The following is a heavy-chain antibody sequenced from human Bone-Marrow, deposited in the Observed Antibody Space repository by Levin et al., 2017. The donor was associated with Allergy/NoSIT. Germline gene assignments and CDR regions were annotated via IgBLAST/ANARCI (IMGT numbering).Heavy chain of an antibody. Sequence: SETLSLTCTVSGGSISSYYWSWIRQPPGKGLEWIGYIYYSGSTNYNPSLKSRVTISVDTSKNQFSLKLSSVTAADTAVYYCARARIAVAGTFSWFDPWGQGTLVTVSS. CDR2: IYYSGST. CDR3: ARARIAVAGTFSWFDP. J-gene: IGHJ5*02. D-gene: IGHD6-19*01. V-gene: IGHV4-59*01. CDR1: GGSISSYY.